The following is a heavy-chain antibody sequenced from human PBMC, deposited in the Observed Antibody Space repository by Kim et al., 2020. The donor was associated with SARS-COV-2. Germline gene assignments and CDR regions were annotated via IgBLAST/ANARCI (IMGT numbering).Heavy chain of an antibody. J-gene: IGHJ4*02. CDR3: ARGPPIGGGDCYSH. CDR1: GGSISSGDYY. D-gene: IGHD2-21*02. Sequence: SETLSLTCTVSGGSISSGDYYWSWIRQPPGKGLEWIGYIYYTGSSHYNPSLNSRVTISIDTSKNQFPLKLSSVTAADTAVYYCARGPPIGGGDCYSHWGQGTLVTVSS. CDR2: IYYTGSS. V-gene: IGHV4-30-4*01.